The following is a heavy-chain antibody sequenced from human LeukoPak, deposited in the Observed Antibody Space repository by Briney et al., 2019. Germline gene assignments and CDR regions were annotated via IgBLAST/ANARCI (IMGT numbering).Heavy chain of an antibody. V-gene: IGHV1-24*01. CDR2: FDPEDGET. D-gene: IGHD6-19*01. CDR3: ATDSSSRYYFDY. J-gene: IGHJ4*02. CDR1: GYTLTELS. Sequence: ASVKVSCKVSGYTLTELSMRWVRQAPGKGLEWMGGFDPEDGETIYAQKFQGRVTMTEDTSTDTAYMELSSLRSEDTAVYYCATDSSSRYYFDYWGQGTLVTVSS.